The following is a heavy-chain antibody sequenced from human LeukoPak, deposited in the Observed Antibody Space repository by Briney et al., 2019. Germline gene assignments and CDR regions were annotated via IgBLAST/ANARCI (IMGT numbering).Heavy chain of an antibody. CDR2: ISSGSSYI. CDR3: ARQVRVDDALYI. Sequence: ETLSLTCTVSGGSISSSYWTWIRQPPGKGLEWVSSISSGSSYIFYADSMKGRFTISRDNAKTSLYLQMNSLRAEDTAVYYCARQVRVDDALYIWGQGTKVTVSS. CDR1: GGSISSSY. V-gene: IGHV3-21*01. D-gene: IGHD3-3*01. J-gene: IGHJ3*02.